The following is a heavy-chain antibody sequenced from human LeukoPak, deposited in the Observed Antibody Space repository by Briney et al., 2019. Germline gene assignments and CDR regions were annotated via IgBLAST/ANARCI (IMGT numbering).Heavy chain of an antibody. CDR2: MSPNSGNT. J-gene: IGHJ4*02. CDR1: GYTFTSYD. CDR3: ARLEADYYDSPYYFDY. D-gene: IGHD3-22*01. Sequence: ASVKVSCKASGYTFTSYDINWVRQATGQGLEWMGWMSPNSGNTGYAQKFQGRVTMTRDTSINTAYMDLSGLTSDDTAVYYCARLEADYYDSPYYFDYWGQGTLVTVSS. V-gene: IGHV1-8*01.